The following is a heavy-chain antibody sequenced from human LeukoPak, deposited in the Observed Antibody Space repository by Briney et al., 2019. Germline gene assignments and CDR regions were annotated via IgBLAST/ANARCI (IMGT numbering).Heavy chain of an antibody. V-gene: IGHV4-59*01. J-gene: IGHJ4*01. D-gene: IGHD3-10*01. CDR1: GGSISSYY. CDR2: IYYSGST. CDR3: ARRYGSGSXXXFDY. Sequence: SETLSLTCTVSGGSISSYYWSWIRQPPGKGLEWIAYIYYSGSTNYNPSLKSRVTISVDTSKNQFSLKFSSVTAADTAVYYCARRYGSGSXXXFDYXXXGTLVTV.